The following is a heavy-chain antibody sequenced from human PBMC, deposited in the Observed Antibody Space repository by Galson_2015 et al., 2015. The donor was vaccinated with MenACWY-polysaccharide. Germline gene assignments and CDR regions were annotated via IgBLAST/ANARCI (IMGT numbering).Heavy chain of an antibody. CDR1: RGSIYSSY. CDR2: ISTSGST. CDR3: ARVEYNGYESHLKY. J-gene: IGHJ4*02. V-gene: IGHV4-4*07. D-gene: IGHD5-12*01. Sequence: SETLSLTCTVSRGSIYSSYWTWIRQPAGKGLEWLGRISTSGSTTYNPSLESRVTMSIDTSTNQFSLRMTSATAADTALYFCARVEYNGYESHLKYWGPGILVAVSS.